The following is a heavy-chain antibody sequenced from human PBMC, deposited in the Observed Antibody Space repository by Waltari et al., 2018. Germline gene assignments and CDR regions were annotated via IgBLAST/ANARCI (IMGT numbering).Heavy chain of an antibody. V-gene: IGHV4-34*01. Sequence: QVQLQQWGAGLSKPSETLSLTCAVYGGTFSNNYWSWIRKPPGKGLEWLGEINPSGSTKYNPSLKSRVTRAGDTSKNQFALELSAVSAADTAVYYCARRGHSSYYYYYMDVWGKGTTVTVSS. D-gene: IGHD5-18*01. J-gene: IGHJ6*03. CDR3: ARRGHSSYYYYYMDV. CDR2: INPSGST. CDR1: GGTFSNNY.